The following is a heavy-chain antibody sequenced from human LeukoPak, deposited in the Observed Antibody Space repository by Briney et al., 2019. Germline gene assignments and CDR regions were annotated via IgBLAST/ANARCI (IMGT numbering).Heavy chain of an antibody. CDR2: IYYSGST. Sequence: PSETLSLTCTVSGGSISSSSYYWGWIRQPPGKGLGWVGSIYYSGSTYYNPSLKSRVTISVDTSENQFSLKLSSVTAADTAVYFCARGPRWLQDYFNYWGQGTLVTVSS. CDR1: GGSISSSSYY. V-gene: IGHV4-39*07. J-gene: IGHJ4*02. CDR3: ARGPRWLQDYFNY. D-gene: IGHD5-24*01.